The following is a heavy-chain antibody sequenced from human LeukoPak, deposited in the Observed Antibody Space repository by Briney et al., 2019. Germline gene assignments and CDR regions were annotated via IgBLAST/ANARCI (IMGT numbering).Heavy chain of an antibody. Sequence: GGSLRLSCAASGFTFSSYAMHWVRQAPGKGLEYVSAITGNGGSTFYANSVKGRFTISRDNSKNTLYLQMGSLRAEDMAVYYCARGDVMVVAATLNYWGQGTLGTVSS. J-gene: IGHJ4*02. V-gene: IGHV3-64*01. CDR2: ITGNGGST. CDR1: GFTFSSYA. CDR3: ARGDVMVVAATLNY. D-gene: IGHD2-15*01.